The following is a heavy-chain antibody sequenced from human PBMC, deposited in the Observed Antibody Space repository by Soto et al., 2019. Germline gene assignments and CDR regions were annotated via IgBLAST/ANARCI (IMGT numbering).Heavy chain of an antibody. D-gene: IGHD4-17*01. Sequence: EVQLLESGGDFVQPGGSLRLSCAASGFTFSNSAMSWVRQAPGKGLEWVSTVSATGDSTYYADSVKGRFTISRDNSKNTLYLQMNSLGAEDTAVFYCAKDPPPTVTTGYFDYWGQGTLVTVSS. CDR3: AKDPPPTVTTGYFDY. J-gene: IGHJ4*02. V-gene: IGHV3-23*01. CDR1: GFTFSNSA. CDR2: VSATGDST.